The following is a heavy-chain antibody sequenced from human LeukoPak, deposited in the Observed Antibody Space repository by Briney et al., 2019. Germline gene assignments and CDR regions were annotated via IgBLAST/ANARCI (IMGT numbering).Heavy chain of an antibody. V-gene: IGHV3-23*01. J-gene: IGHJ4*02. D-gene: IGHD2-2*01. CDR1: GFSFRNAW. Sequence: GGSLRLSYAASGFSFRNAWMSWVRQAPGKGLEWVSAISGSGGSTYYADSVKGRFTISRDNSKNTLYLQMNSLRAEDTAVYYCAKAEDIVVVAQSIDYWGQGTLVTVSS. CDR3: AKAEDIVVVAQSIDY. CDR2: ISGSGGST.